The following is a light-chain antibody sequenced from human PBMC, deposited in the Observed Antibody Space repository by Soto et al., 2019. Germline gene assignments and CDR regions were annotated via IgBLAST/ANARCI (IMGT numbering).Light chain of an antibody. V-gene: IGKV3-11*01. Sequence: EIVLTQSPATLSLSPGERATLSCRASQSVSSYLAWYQQKPGQAPRLLIYDASNRATGIPARFSGSGSGTELTLTISTLQSEDFAVYYCQQYNNWPQTFGQGTKVDIK. CDR1: QSVSSY. CDR3: QQYNNWPQT. J-gene: IGKJ1*01. CDR2: DAS.